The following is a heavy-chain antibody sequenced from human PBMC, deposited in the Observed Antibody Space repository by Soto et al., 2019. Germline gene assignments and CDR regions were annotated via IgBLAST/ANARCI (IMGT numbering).Heavy chain of an antibody. CDR2: IYYSGST. CDR1: GGSVSSGSYY. CDR3: ARSYSSSWGYYYYYYMDV. V-gene: IGHV4-61*01. J-gene: IGHJ6*03. D-gene: IGHD6-6*01. Sequence: SETLSLTCTVSGGSVSSGSYYWSWIRQPPGKGLEWIGYIYYSGSTNYNPSLKSRVTISVDTSKNQFSLKLSSVTAADTAVYYCARSYSSSWGYYYYYYMDVRAKRTTVTVSS.